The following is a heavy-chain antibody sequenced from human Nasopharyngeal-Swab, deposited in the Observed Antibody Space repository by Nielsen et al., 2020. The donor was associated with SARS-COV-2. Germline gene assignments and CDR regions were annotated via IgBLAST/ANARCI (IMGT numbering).Heavy chain of an antibody. CDR2: ISAYNGNT. CDR3: ARLNVVAATNNWFDP. Sequence: ASVKVSCKASGYTFTSYGISWVRQAPGQGLEWMGWISAYNGNTNYAQKLQGRVTMTTDPSTSTAYMELRSLRSDDTAVYYCARLNVVAATNNWFDPWGQGTLVTVSS. CDR1: GYTFTSYG. V-gene: IGHV1-18*04. D-gene: IGHD2-15*01. J-gene: IGHJ5*02.